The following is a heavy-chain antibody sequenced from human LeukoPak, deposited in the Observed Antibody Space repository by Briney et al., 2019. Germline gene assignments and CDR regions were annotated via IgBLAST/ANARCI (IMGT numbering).Heavy chain of an antibody. CDR2: INHSGTT. J-gene: IGHJ5*02. V-gene: IGHV4-34*01. Sequence: TSETLSLTCAVYGGSFSAYYWSWIRQPPGKGLEWIGEINHSGTTKCNPSLKSRVTISVDTSENQFSLKLSSVTAADTAVYYCVKNNWFDPWGQGTLVTVSS. CDR1: GGSFSAYY. CDR3: VKNNWFDP.